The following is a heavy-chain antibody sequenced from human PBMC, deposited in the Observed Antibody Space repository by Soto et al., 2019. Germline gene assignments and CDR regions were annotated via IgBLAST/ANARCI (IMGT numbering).Heavy chain of an antibody. CDR3: ASGRGTENY. CDR1: GGSFSGYY. V-gene: IGHV4-34*01. CDR2: IYYSGST. D-gene: IGHD3-10*01. Sequence: SETLSLTCAVYGGSFSGYYWSWIRQHPGKGLEWIGYIYYSGSTNYNPSLKSRVTISVDTSKNQFSLDLRSVTVADTAVYYCASGRGTENYWGQGTLVTVS. J-gene: IGHJ4*02.